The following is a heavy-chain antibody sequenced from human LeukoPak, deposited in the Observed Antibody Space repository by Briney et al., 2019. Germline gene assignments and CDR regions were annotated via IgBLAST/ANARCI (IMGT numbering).Heavy chain of an antibody. D-gene: IGHD2-2*01. J-gene: IGHJ4*02. Sequence: GGSLRLSCAASGFTFDDYAMHWVRQAPGKGLEWASGISWNSGSIAYADSVKGRFTISRDNAKNSLYLQMNSLRAEDTALYYCAKGGCSSIRCYHNYWGQGTLVTVSS. CDR3: AKGGCSSIRCYHNY. CDR2: ISWNSGSI. V-gene: IGHV3-9*01. CDR1: GFTFDDYA.